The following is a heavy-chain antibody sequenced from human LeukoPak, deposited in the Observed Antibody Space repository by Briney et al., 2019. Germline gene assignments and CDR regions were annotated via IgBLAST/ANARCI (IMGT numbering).Heavy chain of an antibody. J-gene: IGHJ4*02. CDR2: IIPIFGTA. CDR1: GGTFSSYA. V-gene: IGHV1-69*13. Sequence: ASVKVSCTASGGTFSSYAISWVRQAPGQGLEWMGGIIPIFGTANYAQKFQGRVTITADESTSTAYMELSSLRSEDTAVYYCARASGTKKLTWYQPPDYWGQGTLVTVPS. CDR3: ARASGTKKLTWYQPPDY. D-gene: IGHD1-26*01.